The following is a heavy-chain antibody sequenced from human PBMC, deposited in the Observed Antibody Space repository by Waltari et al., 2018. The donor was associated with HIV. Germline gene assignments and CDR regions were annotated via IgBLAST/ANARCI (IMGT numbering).Heavy chain of an antibody. CDR1: GYTFSAYT. V-gene: IGHV1-18*01. J-gene: IGHJ6*02. CDR2: ISGYNGNT. D-gene: IGHD3-10*01. CDR3: ARGVSIVRGVMIRGHMDV. Sequence: VQLVQSGADMRKPGASVKVSCRASGYTFSAYTISWVRQAPGQGIEWMGWISGYNGNTSYAQKFQGRVNMTTDTSTSTAQIGRRSLRSDDTAVYYCARGVSIVRGVMIRGHMDVWGQGTTVTVS.